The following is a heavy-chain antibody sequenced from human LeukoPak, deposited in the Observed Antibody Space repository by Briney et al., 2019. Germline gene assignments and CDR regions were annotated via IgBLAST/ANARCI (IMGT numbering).Heavy chain of an antibody. CDR1: GFTFSSHA. D-gene: IGHD2-21*01. J-gene: IGHJ4*02. V-gene: IGHV3-30-3*01. Sequence: GRSLRLSCAASGFTFSSHAMHWVRQAPGKGLEWVAVISYDGSNKYYADSVRGRFTISRDNSKNTLYLQMNSLRAEDTAVYYCARGTAGGDFDYWGQGTLVTVSS. CDR3: ARGTAGGDFDY. CDR2: ISYDGSNK.